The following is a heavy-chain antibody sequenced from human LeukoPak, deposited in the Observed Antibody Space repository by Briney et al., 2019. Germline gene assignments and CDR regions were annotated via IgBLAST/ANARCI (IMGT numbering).Heavy chain of an antibody. D-gene: IGHD3-10*01. CDR1: GGSISSYN. CDR3: ARDSYLGSGSYYSSSDWFDP. CDR2: IYTSGSI. Sequence: PSETLSLTCTVSGGSISSYNWSWIRQPAGKGLEWIGRIYTSGSINYNPSLKSRVTMSVDTSKNQFSLKLSSVTAADTAVYYCARDSYLGSGSYYSSSDWFDPWRQGTLVTVSS. J-gene: IGHJ5*02. V-gene: IGHV4-4*07.